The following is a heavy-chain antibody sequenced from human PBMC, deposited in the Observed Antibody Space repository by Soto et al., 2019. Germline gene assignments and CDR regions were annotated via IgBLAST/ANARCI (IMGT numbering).Heavy chain of an antibody. V-gene: IGHV3-23*01. D-gene: IGHD3-9*01. CDR3: AKAYFDILTGYVGDY. Sequence: VQLLESGGGLVQPGGSLRLSCAASGFTFSNYAMSWVRQAPGKGLEWVSGMSNSGSRTYYADSVKGRFIISRDNSKNTLYLQMNSLRPEDTAVYYCAKAYFDILTGYVGDYWGPGTLVSVSS. CDR1: GFTFSNYA. J-gene: IGHJ4*02. CDR2: MSNSGSRT.